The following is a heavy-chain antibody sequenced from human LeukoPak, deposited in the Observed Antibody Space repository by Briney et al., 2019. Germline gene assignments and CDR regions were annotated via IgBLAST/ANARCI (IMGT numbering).Heavy chain of an antibody. D-gene: IGHD4-17*01. CDR2: IYYSGST. CDR1: GGSVSSGSYY. V-gene: IGHV4-61*01. Sequence: PSETLSLTCTVSGGSVSSGSYYWSWIRQPPGKGLEWIGYIYYSGSTNYNPSLKSRVTTSVDTSKNQFSLKLSSVTAADTAVYYCAREETVTGYFDYWGQGTLVTVSS. CDR3: AREETVTGYFDY. J-gene: IGHJ4*02.